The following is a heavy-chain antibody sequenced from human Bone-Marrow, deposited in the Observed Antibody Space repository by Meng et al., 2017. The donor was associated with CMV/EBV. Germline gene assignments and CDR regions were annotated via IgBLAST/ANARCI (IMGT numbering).Heavy chain of an antibody. J-gene: IGHJ6*02. D-gene: IGHD3-22*01. Sequence: SETLSLTCTVSGGSISSGGYYWSWIRQHPGKGLEWIGYIYYSGSTYYNPSLKSRVTISVDTSKNQFSLKLSSVTAADTAVYYCARDWLTTPYYYYGMDVWGQGTTVTVSS. CDR3: ARDWLTTPYYYYGMDV. CDR1: GGSISSGGYY. V-gene: IGHV4-31*03. CDR2: IYYSGST.